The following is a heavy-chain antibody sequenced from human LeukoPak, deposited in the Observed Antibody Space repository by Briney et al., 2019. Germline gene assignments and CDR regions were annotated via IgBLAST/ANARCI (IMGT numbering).Heavy chain of an antibody. CDR3: ARDIIAVASTYYFDY. D-gene: IGHD6-19*01. CDR2: INWNGGST. CDR1: GFTFDAYG. V-gene: IGHV3-20*04. Sequence: GGSPRLSCAASGFTFDAYGMSWVRHPPGTGLEWFSGINWNGGSTGYADSVKGRFTISRDNAKNSLYLQMNSLRAADTALYYSARDIIAVASTYYFDYWGQGTLVTVSS. J-gene: IGHJ4*02.